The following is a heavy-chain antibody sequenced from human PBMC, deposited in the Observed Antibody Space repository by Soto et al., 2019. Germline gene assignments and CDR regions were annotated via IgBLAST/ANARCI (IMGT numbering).Heavy chain of an antibody. CDR3: ARVPPTQTQYCTNGVCYRNTYYYGMDV. CDR1: GYTFTSYA. CDR2: IITIFGTA. Sequence: ASVKVSCKASGYTFTSYAMNWVRQAPGQGLEWMGGIITIFGTANYAQKFQGRVTITADKSTSTAYMELSSLRSEDTAVYYCARVPPTQTQYCTNGVCYRNTYYYGMDVWGQGTTVTVS. V-gene: IGHV1-69*06. J-gene: IGHJ6*02. D-gene: IGHD2-8*01.